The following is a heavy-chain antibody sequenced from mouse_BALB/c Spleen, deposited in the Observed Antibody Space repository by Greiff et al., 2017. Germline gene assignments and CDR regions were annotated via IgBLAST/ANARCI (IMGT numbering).Heavy chain of an antibody. CDR2: ISSGSSTI. D-gene: IGHD1-1*01. CDR3: ARSRGRGSSYYAMDY. CDR1: GFTFSSFG. Sequence: EVQGVESGGGLVQPGGSLKLSCAASGFTFSSFGMHWVRQAPEKGLEWVAYISSGSSTIYYADTVKGRFTISRDNPKNTLFLQMTSLRSEDTAMYYCARSRGRGSSYYAMDYWGQGTSVTVSS. V-gene: IGHV5-17*02. J-gene: IGHJ4*01.